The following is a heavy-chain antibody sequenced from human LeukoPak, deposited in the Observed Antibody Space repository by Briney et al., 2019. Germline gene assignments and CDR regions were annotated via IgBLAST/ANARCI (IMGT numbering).Heavy chain of an antibody. J-gene: IGHJ6*03. D-gene: IGHD1-7*01. CDR1: GGSFSNYY. CDR2: INDSGRT. V-gene: IGHV4-34*01. Sequence: SETLSLTCAVYGGSFSNYYWSWIRQPPGKGLEWIGEINDSGRTNYNPSLMSRVTVSVDTSKNQFSLRLTSVTATDTAVYYCARRWNYGRNYYIDVWGNGATASVSS. CDR3: ARRWNYGRNYYIDV.